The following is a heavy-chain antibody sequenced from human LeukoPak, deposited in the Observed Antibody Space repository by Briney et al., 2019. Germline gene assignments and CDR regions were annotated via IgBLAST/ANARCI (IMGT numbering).Heavy chain of an antibody. Sequence: SVKVSCKASGGTFSSYAISWVRQAPGQGLEWMGGIIPIFGTANYAQKFQGRVTITADESTSTAYMELRSLRSDDTAVYYCARDRGPYNWFDPWGQGTLVTVSS. CDR3: ARDRGPYNWFDP. CDR1: GGTFSSYA. J-gene: IGHJ5*02. V-gene: IGHV1-69*13. CDR2: IIPIFGTA.